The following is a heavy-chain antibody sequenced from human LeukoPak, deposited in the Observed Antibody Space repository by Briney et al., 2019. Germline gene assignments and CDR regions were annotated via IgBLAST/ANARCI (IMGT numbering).Heavy chain of an antibody. CDR1: GYNLCIFA. D-gene: IGHD5-24*01. CDR3: ASPSPPGDGYNPSDR. Sequence: PGGSLRLSCVVSGYNLCIFAMHCVRDPLGEGVEWVSVISTYRRSKDFVDSMNGQITISRDNSKNPLFHQMNNLRSEETARYFCASPSPPGDGYNPSDRGGQGTLVTVTA. CDR2: ISTYRRSK. J-gene: IGHJ5*02. V-gene: IGHV3-30*16.